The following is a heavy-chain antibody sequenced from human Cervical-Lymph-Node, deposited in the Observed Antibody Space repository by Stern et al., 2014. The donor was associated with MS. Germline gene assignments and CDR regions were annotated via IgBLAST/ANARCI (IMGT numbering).Heavy chain of an antibody. CDR2: IKSKPDGETT. V-gene: IGHV3-15*01. Sequence: EVHLVESGGRLVEPGGSLRLSCAASGFTFSKAWMSWVRQAPGKGLEWVGRIKSKPDGETTDYAAPVKGRFTISSDDSEDTLLLEMKSLKIEDTAVYYCPTEYGPMRQTNSFVRPQIRDFWGQGPLVTISP. CDR3: PTEYGPMRQTNSFVRPQIRDF. J-gene: IGHJ4*02. D-gene: IGHD5-24*01. CDR1: GFTFSKAW.